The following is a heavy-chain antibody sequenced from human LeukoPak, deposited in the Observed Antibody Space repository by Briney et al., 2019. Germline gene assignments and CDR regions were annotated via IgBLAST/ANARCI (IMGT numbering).Heavy chain of an antibody. CDR2: ISGSGGST. D-gene: IGHD3-10*01. Sequence: GGSLRLSCAASGFTFSSYAMSWVRQAPGKGLEWVSAISGSGGSTYYADSVKGRFTISRDNSKNTLYLQMNSLRAEDTAVYYCAKALMVRGVIGMDVWGQGTTVTVSS. V-gene: IGHV3-23*01. J-gene: IGHJ6*02. CDR3: AKALMVRGVIGMDV. CDR1: GFTFSSYA.